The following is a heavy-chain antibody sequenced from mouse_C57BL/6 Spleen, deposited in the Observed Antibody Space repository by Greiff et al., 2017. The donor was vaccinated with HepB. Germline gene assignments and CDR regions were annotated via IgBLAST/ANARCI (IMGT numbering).Heavy chain of an antibody. CDR3: ARIIYDGYYWYFDV. Sequence: VQLKESGPELVKPGASVKMSCKASGYTFTDYNMHWVKQSHGKSLEWIGYINPNNGGTSYNQKFKGKATLTVNKSSSTAYMELRSLTSEDSAVYYCARIIYDGYYWYFDVWGTGTTVTVSS. CDR1: GYTFTDYN. D-gene: IGHD2-3*01. J-gene: IGHJ1*03. V-gene: IGHV1-22*01. CDR2: INPNNGGT.